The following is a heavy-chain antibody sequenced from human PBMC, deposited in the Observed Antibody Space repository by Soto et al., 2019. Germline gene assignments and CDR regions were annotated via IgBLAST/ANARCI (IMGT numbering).Heavy chain of an antibody. CDR2: IYYSGLT. D-gene: IGHD1-26*01. Sequence: PSETVSLTCSVSGDSISTEGYYWSWIRQHPGKGLEWIGYIYYSGLTSYNPSLKSRVTISRATSKNQFYLKLSSVTAADTAVYYCARSRSYYVEDFQKWGQGTLVTVSS. V-gene: IGHV4-31*03. CDR3: ARSRSYYVEDFQK. CDR1: GDSISTEGYY. J-gene: IGHJ1*01.